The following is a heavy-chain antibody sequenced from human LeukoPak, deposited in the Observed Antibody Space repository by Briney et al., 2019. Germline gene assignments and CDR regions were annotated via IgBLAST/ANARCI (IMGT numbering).Heavy chain of an antibody. V-gene: IGHV3-7*01. Sequence: GGSLRLSCAASGFTFSSYWMSWVRQAPGKGLEWVANIKQDGSEKYYVDSVKDRFTISRDNAKNSLYLQMNSLRAEDTAVYYCARVYGVRGDSSGPAGYWGQGTLVTVSS. CDR1: GFTFSSYW. CDR3: ARVYGVRGDSSGPAGY. J-gene: IGHJ4*02. D-gene: IGHD3-22*01. CDR2: IKQDGSEK.